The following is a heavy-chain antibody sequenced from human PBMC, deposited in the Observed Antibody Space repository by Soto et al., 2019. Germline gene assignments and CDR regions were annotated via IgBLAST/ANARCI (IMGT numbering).Heavy chain of an antibody. CDR3: TRSADWNYGREYYFDY. Sequence: GGSLRLSCAASGFTFSNAWMSWVRQAPGKGLEWVGRIKSKTDGGTTDYAAPVKGGFTISRDDSKNTLYLQMNSLKTEDTAVYYCTRSADWNYGREYYFDYWGQGTLVTVSS. D-gene: IGHD1-7*01. CDR1: GFTFSNAW. CDR2: IKSKTDGGTT. J-gene: IGHJ4*02. V-gene: IGHV3-15*01.